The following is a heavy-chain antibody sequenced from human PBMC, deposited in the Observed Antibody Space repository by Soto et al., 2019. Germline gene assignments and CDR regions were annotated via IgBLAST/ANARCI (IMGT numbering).Heavy chain of an antibody. CDR1: GFTFSDYY. V-gene: IGHV3-11*01. Sequence: GGSLRLSCAASGFTFSDYYMIWIRQAPGKGLEWVSYISSSGSTIYYADSVKGRFTISRDNAKNSLYLQMNSLRAEDTAVYYCARVDHVNVYFDYWGQGTLVTVSS. J-gene: IGHJ4*02. CDR2: ISSSGSTI. CDR3: ARVDHVNVYFDY.